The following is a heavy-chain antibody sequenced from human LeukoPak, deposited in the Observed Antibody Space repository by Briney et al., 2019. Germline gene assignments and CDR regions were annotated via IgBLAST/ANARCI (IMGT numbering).Heavy chain of an antibody. CDR3: ARVPRGYSYGIHPYWFDP. D-gene: IGHD5-18*01. V-gene: IGHV4-4*02. CDR2: IYHSGST. CDR1: GGSISSSNW. Sequence: SSGTLSLTCAVSGGSISSSNWWSWVRQPPGKGLEWIGEIYHSGSTNYNPSLKSRVTISVDTSKNQFSLKLSSVTAADTAVYYCARVPRGYSYGIHPYWFDPWGQGTLVTVSS. J-gene: IGHJ5*02.